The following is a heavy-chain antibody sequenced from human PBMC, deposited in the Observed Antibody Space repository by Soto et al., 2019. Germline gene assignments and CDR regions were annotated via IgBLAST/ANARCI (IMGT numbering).Heavy chain of an antibody. V-gene: IGHV4-34*01. CDR2: INHSGST. J-gene: IGHJ4*02. D-gene: IGHD3-10*01. CDR3: ARGRRRYYYGSGSYPYLDY. CDR1: GGSFSGYY. Sequence: SETLSLTCAVYGGSFSGYYWSWIRQPPGKGLEWIGEINHSGSTNYNPSLKSRVTISVDTSKNQFSLKLSSVTAADTAVYYCARGRRRYYYGSGSYPYLDYWGQGTLVTVSS.